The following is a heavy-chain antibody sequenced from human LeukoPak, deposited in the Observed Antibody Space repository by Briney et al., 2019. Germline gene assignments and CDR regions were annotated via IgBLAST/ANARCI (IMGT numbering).Heavy chain of an antibody. Sequence: SETLSLTCTVSGGSISSYYWSWIRQPPGKGLEWIGYIYYSGSTNYNPSLKSRVTISVDTSKNQFSLKLSSVTAADTAVYYCARFYGSGSYYKDVYYFDYWGQGTLVTVSS. CDR3: ARFYGSGSYYKDVYYFDY. CDR1: GGSISSYY. V-gene: IGHV4-59*01. CDR2: IYYSGST. D-gene: IGHD3-10*01. J-gene: IGHJ4*02.